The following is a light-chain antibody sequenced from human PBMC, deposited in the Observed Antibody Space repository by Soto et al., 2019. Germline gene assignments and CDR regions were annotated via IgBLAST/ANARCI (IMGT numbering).Light chain of an antibody. CDR1: SSNLGAGYD. CDR3: QAYDYSVTASV. Sequence: QSVLTQPPSVSGTPGQRVTLSCTGNSSNLGAGYDVHWYQQLTGAAPKLVIFGNRNRPSGVPERFSGSKSGTSASLAITGLQAEDEADYYCQAYDYSVTASVFGGGTKLTVL. CDR2: GNR. V-gene: IGLV1-40*01. J-gene: IGLJ3*02.